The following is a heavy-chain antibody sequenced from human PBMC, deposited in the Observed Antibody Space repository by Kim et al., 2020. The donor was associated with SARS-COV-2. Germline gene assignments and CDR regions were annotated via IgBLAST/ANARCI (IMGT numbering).Heavy chain of an antibody. CDR3: VIAGFRSIWYFLY. J-gene: IGHJ4*02. D-gene: IGHD6-13*01. CDR2: ISWNSGRV. Sequence: GGSLRLSCAASGFTFGDYAMHWVRQAPGKGLEWVSSISWNSGRVAYADSVKGRFIISRDNVKNSLYLQMNGLRVEDTALYYCVIAGFRSIWYFLYWGQGTLVTVSS. CDR1: GFTFGDYA. V-gene: IGHV3-9*01.